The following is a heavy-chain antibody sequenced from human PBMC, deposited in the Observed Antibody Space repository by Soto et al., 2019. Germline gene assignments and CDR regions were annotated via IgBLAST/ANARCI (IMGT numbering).Heavy chain of an antibody. D-gene: IGHD6-13*01. Sequence: GASVKVSCKASGYTFANYPMHWVRQAPGQRLEWMGWINAGNGATKYSQNFQDSVTIARDTSANTAFMELSSLRSEDTAVYYCARGSAAAGPYYFDYWAQGTLVTVSS. CDR2: INAGNGAT. CDR3: ARGSAAAGPYYFDY. CDR1: GYTFANYP. V-gene: IGHV1-3*01. J-gene: IGHJ4*02.